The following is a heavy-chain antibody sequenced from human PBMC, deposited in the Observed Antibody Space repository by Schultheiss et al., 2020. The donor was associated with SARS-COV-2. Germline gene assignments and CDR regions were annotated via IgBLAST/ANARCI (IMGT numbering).Heavy chain of an antibody. D-gene: IGHD2-15*01. Sequence: SETLSLTCTVSGGSISSSSYYWGWIRQPPGKGLEWIGEINHSGSTYYNPSLKSRVTISVDTSKNQFSLKLSSVTAADTAVYYCARDHCSGGSCYRFDPWGQGTLVTVSS. V-gene: IGHV4-39*07. CDR2: INHSGST. J-gene: IGHJ5*02. CDR3: ARDHCSGGSCYRFDP. CDR1: GGSISSSSYY.